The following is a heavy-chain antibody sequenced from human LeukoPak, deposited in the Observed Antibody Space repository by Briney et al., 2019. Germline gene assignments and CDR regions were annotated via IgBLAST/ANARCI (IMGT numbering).Heavy chain of an antibody. V-gene: IGHV4-59*01. CDR2: IYYSGST. CDR3: ARVTGGSGSILSSGRDYYYGMDV. J-gene: IGHJ6*02. Sequence: SETLSLTCTVSGGSISSYYWSWIRQPPGKGLEWIGYIYYSGSTHYNPSLKSRVTISVDTSKNQFSLKLSSVTAADTAVYYCARVTGGSGSILSSGRDYYYGMDVWGQGTTVTVSS. CDR1: GGSISSYY. D-gene: IGHD3-10*01.